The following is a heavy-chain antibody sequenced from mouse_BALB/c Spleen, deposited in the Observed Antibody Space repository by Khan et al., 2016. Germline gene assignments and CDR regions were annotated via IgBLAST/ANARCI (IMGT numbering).Heavy chain of an antibody. D-gene: IGHD1-1*01. V-gene: IGHV5-6-5*01. CDR2: ITSGGST. CDR3: TRRDYERFVY. Sequence: EVELVESGGGLVKPGGSLKLSCSASGFTFSSYAMSLVLQTPEKRLEWVASITSGGSTYYPGSMKGRFTISRDSARNILYLQMSSLMSEGTAMYYCTRRDYERFVYWGQGTLVTVSA. J-gene: IGHJ3*01. CDR1: GFTFSSYA.